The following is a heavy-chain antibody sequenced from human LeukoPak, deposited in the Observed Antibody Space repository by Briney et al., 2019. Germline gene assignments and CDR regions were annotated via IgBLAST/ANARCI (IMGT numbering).Heavy chain of an antibody. CDR2: IKNDGGEK. CDR3: AREPRGVSYSA. Sequence: GALRLSCAASGFTFSDFWMSWVRQAPGKGLEWVANIKNDGGEKYYVDSVKGRFTISGDNAENSLYLHMDSLRVEDTAVYYCAREPRGVSYSAWGQGTLVTVSS. J-gene: IGHJ5*02. CDR1: GFTFSDFW. D-gene: IGHD3-10*01. V-gene: IGHV3-7*01.